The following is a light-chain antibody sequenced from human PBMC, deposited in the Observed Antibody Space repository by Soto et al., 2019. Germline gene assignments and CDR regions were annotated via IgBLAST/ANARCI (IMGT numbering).Light chain of an antibody. CDR3: QQYGGSPWT. Sequence: ETVMTQSPATLSLSPGENVILSCRASQSVGTYLAWYHQKPGQAPRLLIYDASYRATGIPARFSGSGSGTEFTLTISRLEPEDFAVYYCQQYGGSPWTFGQGTKVDIK. CDR1: QSVGTY. J-gene: IGKJ1*01. CDR2: DAS. V-gene: IGKV3-20*01.